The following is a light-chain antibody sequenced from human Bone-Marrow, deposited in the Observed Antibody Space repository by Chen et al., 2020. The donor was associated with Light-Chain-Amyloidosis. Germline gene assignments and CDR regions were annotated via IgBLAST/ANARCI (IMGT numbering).Light chain of an antibody. Sequence: DIVMTQTPLSLSVTPGQPASISCKSSQSLLHSDGKTYLYWYLQKPGQSPQLLIYEVSSRLSGVPDRFSGSGSGTDFTLKISRVEAEDVGVYYCMQGIHVPLTVGGGTKVEIK. CDR1: QSLLHSDGKTY. CDR2: EVS. V-gene: IGKV2-29*03. J-gene: IGKJ4*01. CDR3: MQGIHVPLT.